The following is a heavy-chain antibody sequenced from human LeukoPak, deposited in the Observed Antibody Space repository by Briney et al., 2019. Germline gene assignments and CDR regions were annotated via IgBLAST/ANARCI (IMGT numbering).Heavy chain of an antibody. CDR2: IYYSGST. Sequence: SETLSLTRTVSGGSISSSSYYWGWIRQPPGKGLEWIGSIYYSGSTYYNPSLKSRVTISVDTSKNQFSLKLSSVTAADTAVYYCARVLANWFDPWGQGTLVTVSS. J-gene: IGHJ5*02. CDR3: ARVLANWFDP. V-gene: IGHV4-39*07. CDR1: GGSISSSSYY.